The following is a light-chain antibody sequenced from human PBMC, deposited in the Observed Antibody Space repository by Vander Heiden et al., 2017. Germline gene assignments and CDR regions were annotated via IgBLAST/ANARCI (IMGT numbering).Light chain of an antibody. CDR3: QAWDSSTVV. Sequence: SYELTQPPSVSVSPGQTASLTCSGDKLGDKYACWYQQKPGQSPVLVIYQDSKRTSGSPERFSGSNSGNTATLTISGTQAMDEADYYCQAWDSSTVVFGGGTKLTVL. CDR1: KLGDKY. J-gene: IGLJ2*01. CDR2: QDS. V-gene: IGLV3-1*01.